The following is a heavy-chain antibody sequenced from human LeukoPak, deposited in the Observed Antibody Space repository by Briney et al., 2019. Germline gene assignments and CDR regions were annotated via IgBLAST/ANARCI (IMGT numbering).Heavy chain of an antibody. V-gene: IGHV1-69*13. CDR1: GGTFSSYA. D-gene: IGHD2-2*01. CDR3: ARAASDIVVVPAAMTYSYYYYGMDV. CDR2: IIPIFGTA. Sequence: GASVKVSCKASGGTFSSYAISWVRQAPGQGLEWMGGIIPIFGTANYAQKFQGRVAITADESTSTAYMELSSLRSEDTAVYYCARAASDIVVVPAAMTYSYYYYGMDVWGQGTTVTVSS. J-gene: IGHJ6*02.